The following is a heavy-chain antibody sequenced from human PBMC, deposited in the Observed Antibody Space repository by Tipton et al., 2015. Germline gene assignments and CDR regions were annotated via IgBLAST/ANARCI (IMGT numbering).Heavy chain of an antibody. Sequence: QSGPEVKKPGASVKVSCKASGYTFSGYYMHWVRQAPGQGLEWMGWISAYNGNTNYAQKFQGRVTMTTDTSTSTAYMELRSLRSDDTAVYYCARVWRSSLYFDYWGQGTLVTVPS. J-gene: IGHJ4*02. CDR3: ARVWRSSLYFDY. V-gene: IGHV1-18*04. CDR2: ISAYNGNT. CDR1: GYTFSGYY. D-gene: IGHD3-16*01.